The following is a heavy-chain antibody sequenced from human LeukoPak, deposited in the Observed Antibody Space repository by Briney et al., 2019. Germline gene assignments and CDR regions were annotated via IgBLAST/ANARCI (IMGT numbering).Heavy chain of an antibody. D-gene: IGHD1-26*01. CDR3: ARAGWELLRGSYFDY. CDR1: GYTFTSYG. CDR2: IYSGGST. Sequence: SCKASGYTFTSYGISWVRQAPGKGLEWVSVIYSGGSTYYADSVKGRFTISRDNSKDTLYHQMNSLRAEDTAVYYCARAGWELLRGSYFDYWGQGTLVTVSS. J-gene: IGHJ4*02. V-gene: IGHV3-66*01.